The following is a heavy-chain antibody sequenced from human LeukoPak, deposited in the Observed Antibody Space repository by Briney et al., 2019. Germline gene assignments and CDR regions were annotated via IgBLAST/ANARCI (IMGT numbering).Heavy chain of an antibody. CDR3: ARDYVRGVTSFDY. D-gene: IGHD3-10*01. V-gene: IGHV4-38-2*02. CDR2: IYYSGST. CDR1: VYSISSGYY. Sequence: SETLSLTCTVSVYSISSGYYWGWIRQPPGKGLEWIGSIYYSGSTYYNPSLKSRVTISVDTSKNQFSLKLSSVTAADTAVYYCARDYVRGVTSFDYWGQGTLVTVSS. J-gene: IGHJ4*02.